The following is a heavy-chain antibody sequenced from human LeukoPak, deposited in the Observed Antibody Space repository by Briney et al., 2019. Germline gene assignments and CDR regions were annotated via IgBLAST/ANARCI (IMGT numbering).Heavy chain of an antibody. CDR1: GFTVSSNY. CDR3: ARDQRVWFGELPNYYYYMDV. D-gene: IGHD3-10*01. Sequence: GGSLRLSCAASGFTVSSNYMSWVRQAPGKGLEWGSVIYSGGSTYYADSVKGRFTISRDNTKNTMYLQMNSLRAEDTAVYYCARDQRVWFGELPNYYYYMDVWGKGPTVTVSS. J-gene: IGHJ6*03. V-gene: IGHV3-53*01. CDR2: IYSGGST.